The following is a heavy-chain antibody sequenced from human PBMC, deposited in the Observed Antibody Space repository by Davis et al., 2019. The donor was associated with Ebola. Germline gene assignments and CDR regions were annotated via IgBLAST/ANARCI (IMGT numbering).Heavy chain of an antibody. J-gene: IGHJ6*02. CDR1: GGSFSDYY. V-gene: IGHV4-34*01. Sequence: PSETLSLTCAVYGGSFSDYYWGWIRQPPGKGLEWIGEMNRRGRAYYNPSLKSRLTISVDTSKNQFSLKLSSVTAADTAVYYCARGYYDSSGSQFYYYYYGMDVWGQGTTVTVSS. CDR3: ARGYYDSSGSQFYYYYYGMDV. CDR2: MNRRGRA. D-gene: IGHD3-22*01.